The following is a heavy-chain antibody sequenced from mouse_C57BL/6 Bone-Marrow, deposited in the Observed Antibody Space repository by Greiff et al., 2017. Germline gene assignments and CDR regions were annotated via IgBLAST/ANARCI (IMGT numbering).Heavy chain of an antibody. D-gene: IGHD1-1*01. CDR3: ARPFYYYGDFDY. V-gene: IGHV1-4*01. CDR1: GYTFTSYT. CDR2: INPSSGYT. J-gene: IGHJ2*01. Sequence: VQLQQSGAELARPGASVKMSCKASGYTFTSYTMHWVKQRPGQGLEWIGYINPSSGYTKYNQKFKDKATLTADKSSSTAYMQLRSLTSEDSAVYYCARPFYYYGDFDYWGQGTTLTVSS.